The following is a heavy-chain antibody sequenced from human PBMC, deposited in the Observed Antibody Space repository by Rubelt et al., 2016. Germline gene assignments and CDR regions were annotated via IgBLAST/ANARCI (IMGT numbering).Heavy chain of an antibody. D-gene: IGHD2-15*01. Sequence: QTLSLTCTVSGGSISSGGYYWSWIRQHPGKGLEWIGYIYYSGSTYYNPSLKSRVTISVDTSKNQFSLKLSSVTAADTAVYYCARDSSSKHARGYFDYWGQGTLVTVSS. CDR3: ARDSSSKHARGYFDY. CDR1: GGSISSGGYY. J-gene: IGHJ4*02. CDR2: IYYSGST. V-gene: IGHV4-31*03.